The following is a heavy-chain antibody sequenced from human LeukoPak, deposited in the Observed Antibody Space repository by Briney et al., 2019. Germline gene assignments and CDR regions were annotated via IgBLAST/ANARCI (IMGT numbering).Heavy chain of an antibody. CDR1: GFTVSSNY. J-gene: IGHJ5*02. D-gene: IGHD7-27*01. Sequence: PGGSLRLSCAASGFTVSSNYMSWVRQAPGRGLEWVSAIYSGGSTYYADSVKGRFTISRDNSKNTLYLQMNSLRAEDTAVHYCTRNWGSDNWFDPWGQGTLVTVSS. CDR3: TRNWGSDNWFDP. V-gene: IGHV3-53*01. CDR2: IYSGGST.